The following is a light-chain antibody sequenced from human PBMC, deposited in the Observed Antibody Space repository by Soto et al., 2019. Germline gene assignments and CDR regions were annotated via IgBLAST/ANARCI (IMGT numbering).Light chain of an antibody. V-gene: IGKV1-5*03. CDR2: KAS. J-gene: IGKJ3*01. CDR1: QSISSW. Sequence: DIQMTQSPSTLPASVGDRVTITCRASQSISSWLAWYQQKPGKAPKLLIYKASSLESGVPARFSGSGSGTDFTLTISSLEPEDFAVYYCQQRSNWPLFTFGPGTKVDI. CDR3: QQRSNWPLFT.